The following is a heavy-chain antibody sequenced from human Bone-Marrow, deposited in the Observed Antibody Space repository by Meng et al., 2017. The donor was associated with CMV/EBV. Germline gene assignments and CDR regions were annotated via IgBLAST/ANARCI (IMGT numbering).Heavy chain of an antibody. D-gene: IGHD2-2*01. CDR1: GFTFSSYW. CDR2: IWYDGSNE. Sequence: GGSLRLSCAASGFTFSSYWMSWVRQAPGKGLEWVAVIWYDGSNEYYADSVKGRFTISRDNSKNTLYLQMNSLRAEDTAVYYCAKDLVVVVRGGMDVWGQGTTVAVSS. CDR3: AKDLVVVVRGGMDV. V-gene: IGHV3-30*02. J-gene: IGHJ6*02.